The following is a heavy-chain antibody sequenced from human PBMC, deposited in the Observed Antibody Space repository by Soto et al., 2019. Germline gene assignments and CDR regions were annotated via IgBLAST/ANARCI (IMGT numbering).Heavy chain of an antibody. CDR3: ARDNPRSTYYDFWSGYTDFDY. J-gene: IGHJ4*02. Sequence: GSLRLSCAASGFTFSSYSMNWVRQAPGKGLEWVSSISSSSSYIYYADSVKGRFTISRDNAKNSLYLQMNSLRAEDTAVYYCARDNPRSTYYDFWSGYTDFDYWGQGTLVTVSS. V-gene: IGHV3-21*01. CDR2: ISSSSSYI. D-gene: IGHD3-3*01. CDR1: GFTFSSYS.